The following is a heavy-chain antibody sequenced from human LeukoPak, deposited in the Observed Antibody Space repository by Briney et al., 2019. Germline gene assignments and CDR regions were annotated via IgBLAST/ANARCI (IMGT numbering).Heavy chain of an antibody. CDR2: IYYSGST. D-gene: IGHD1-20*01. J-gene: IGHJ4*02. V-gene: IGHV4-59*01. CDR1: GGSISSYY. Sequence: SETLSLTCTVSGGSISSYYWSWIRQPPGKGLEWIGYIYYSGSTNYNPSLKSRVTISVDTSKNQFSLKLSSVTAADTAVYYCARSNWLDYFDYWGQGTLVTVSS. CDR3: ARSNWLDYFDY.